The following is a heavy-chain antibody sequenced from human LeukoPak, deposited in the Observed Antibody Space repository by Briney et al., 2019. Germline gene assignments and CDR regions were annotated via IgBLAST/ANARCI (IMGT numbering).Heavy chain of an antibody. CDR2: ISWSSDST. CDR3: AKDRAAMVPTAAILDY. V-gene: IGHV3-9*01. CDR1: GFTFDDYA. Sequence: GGSLRLSCAAAGFTFDDYAMHWVRQAPGKCRQWASGISWSSDSTNYADSVKGRFIISRDNAKSSLYLQMNSLRPDDTALYYCAKDRAAMVPTAAILDYWGQGILVTVSS. J-gene: IGHJ4*02. D-gene: IGHD2-2*01.